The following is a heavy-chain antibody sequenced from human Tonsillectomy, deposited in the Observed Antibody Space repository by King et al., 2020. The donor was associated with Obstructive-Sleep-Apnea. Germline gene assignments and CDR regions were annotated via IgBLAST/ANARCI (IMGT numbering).Heavy chain of an antibody. CDR1: GDSVSSNSAA. D-gene: IGHD5-12*01. J-gene: IGHJ5*02. V-gene: IGHV6-1*01. CDR2: TYYRSKWDN. CDR3: ERQNIVAPGAWFDP. Sequence: VQLQQSGPSLVKPSQTLSLTCAISGDSVSSNSAAWNWIRQSPSRGLEWLGRTYYRSKWDNDYAISVKSRITINPDTSKNHLSLQLTSVTPEDTAVYYCERQNIVAPGAWFDPWGQGTLATVSS.